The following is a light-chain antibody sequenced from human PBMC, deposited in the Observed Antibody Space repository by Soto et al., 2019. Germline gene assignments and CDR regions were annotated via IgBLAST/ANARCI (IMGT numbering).Light chain of an antibody. CDR1: QSVSNK. CDR3: HQYDYWPFT. CDR2: ATS. Sequence: EIVLTQSPATLSVSPGETVSLSCRASQSVSNKLAWFQQKPGQAPRLLMSATSTRATGIPARFSGSGSGTEFTLTVSSLQSEDFALYFWHQYDYWPFTFGGGTKVDMK. V-gene: IGKV3D-15*01. J-gene: IGKJ4*01.